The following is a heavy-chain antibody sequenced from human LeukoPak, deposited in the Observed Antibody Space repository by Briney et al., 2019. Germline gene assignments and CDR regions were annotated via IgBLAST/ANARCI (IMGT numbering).Heavy chain of an antibody. V-gene: IGHV3-30*18. CDR2: ISYDGSNK. D-gene: IGHD5-18*01. CDR3: AKERTAMATYYFDY. J-gene: IGHJ4*02. CDR1: GFTFSIYG. Sequence: GGSLRLSCAASGFTFSIYGMHWVRQAPGKGLEWVAVISYDGSNKYYADSVKGRFTISRDNSKNTLYLQMNSLRAEDTAVYYCAKERTAMATYYFDYWGQGTLVTVSS.